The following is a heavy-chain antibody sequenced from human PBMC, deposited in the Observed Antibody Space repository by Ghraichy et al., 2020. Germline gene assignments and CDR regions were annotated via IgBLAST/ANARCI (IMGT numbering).Heavy chain of an antibody. CDR3: ARPPYCSGGSCPGV. CDR2: INHSGST. Sequence: SETLSLTCAVYGGSFSGYYWSWIRQPPGKGLDWIGEINHSGSTNYNPSLKSRVTISVDTSKNQFSLQLRSVTAADTAVYYCARPPYCSGGSCPGVWGQGTLVTVSS. CDR1: GGSFSGYY. D-gene: IGHD2-15*01. V-gene: IGHV4-34*01. J-gene: IGHJ4*02.